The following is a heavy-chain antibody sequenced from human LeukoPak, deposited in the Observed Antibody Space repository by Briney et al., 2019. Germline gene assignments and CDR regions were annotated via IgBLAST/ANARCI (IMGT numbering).Heavy chain of an antibody. V-gene: IGHV6-1*01. CDR2: TYYRSKWYN. J-gene: IGHJ6*02. CDR1: GDSVSSNSAA. CDR3: ARGGYYGLDV. Sequence: SQTLSLTCAISGDSVSSNSAAWNWIRQSPSTGLEWLGRTYYRSKWYNDYAVSVKSRITINPDTSKNQFSLQLNSVTPDDTAVYFCARGGYYGLDVWGQGTTVTVSS.